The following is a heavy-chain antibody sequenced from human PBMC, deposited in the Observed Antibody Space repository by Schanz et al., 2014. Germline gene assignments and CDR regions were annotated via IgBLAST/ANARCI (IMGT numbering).Heavy chain of an antibody. CDR2: IGYDGSEK. Sequence: MQLVESGGGVVQPGRSLRLSCATSGLNFDYYGMNWVRQAPGKGLEWVANIGYDGSEKYYVDSVKGRFTISRDNSKDTLYLQMSGLTPEDTAVYYCARGPIPIQGVPMDFWGQGTLVTVSS. CDR1: GLNFDYYG. V-gene: IGHV3-33*01. D-gene: IGHD3-10*01. J-gene: IGHJ4*02. CDR3: ARGPIPIQGVPMDF.